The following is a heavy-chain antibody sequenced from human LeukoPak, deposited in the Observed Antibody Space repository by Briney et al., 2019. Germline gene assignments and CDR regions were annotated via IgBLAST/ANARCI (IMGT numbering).Heavy chain of an antibody. CDR1: GDSISSNY. J-gene: IGHJ1*01. Sequence: SETLSLTCTVSGDSISSNYWSWIRQPPGKGLEWIGYISNSGSTKYNPSLRSRVTISVDTPKNLFSLKLTSMTAADTAFYYCARCRDEFADDGFTSWGQGTLVTVSS. CDR2: ISNSGST. V-gene: IGHV4-59*01. D-gene: IGHD5-24*01. CDR3: ARCRDEFADDGFTS.